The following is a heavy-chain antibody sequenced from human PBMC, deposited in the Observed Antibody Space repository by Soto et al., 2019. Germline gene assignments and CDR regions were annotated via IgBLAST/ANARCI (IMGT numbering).Heavy chain of an antibody. Sequence: QPGGSLRLSCAASGFTFSSYGMHWVRQAPGKGLEWVAVIWYDGSKKYYADSVKGRFTISRDNSKNTLSLQMNSLRAEDTAVYYCARRVNYFDYWGQGTLVTVSS. J-gene: IGHJ4*02. CDR3: ARRVNYFDY. CDR2: IWYDGSKK. V-gene: IGHV3-33*01. CDR1: GFTFSSYG.